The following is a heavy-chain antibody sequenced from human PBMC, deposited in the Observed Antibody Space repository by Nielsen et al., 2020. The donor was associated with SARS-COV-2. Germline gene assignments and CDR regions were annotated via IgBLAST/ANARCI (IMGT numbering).Heavy chain of an antibody. J-gene: IGHJ6*02. V-gene: IGHV3-21*04. CDR2: ISSSSSYI. CDR3: ASDRRPPTFGGVIVYYYYYGMDV. D-gene: IGHD3-16*02. Sequence: WIRQPPGKGLEWVSSISSSSSYIYYADSVKGRFTISRDNAKNSLYLQMNSLRAEDTAVYYCASDRRPPTFGGVIVYYYYYGMDVWGQGTTVTVSS.